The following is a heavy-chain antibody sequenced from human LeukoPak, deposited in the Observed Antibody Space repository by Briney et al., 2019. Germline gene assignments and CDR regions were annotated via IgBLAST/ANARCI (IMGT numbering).Heavy chain of an antibody. CDR2: ISGSGGST. D-gene: IGHD2-8*01. V-gene: IGHV3-23*01. CDR1: GFTFSSYA. Sequence: GGSLRLSCATSGFTFSSYAVSWVRQAPGKGLEWASSISGSGGSTYSADSVKGRFTISRDNSKNTLYLQMNSLRAEDTALYYCAKDRSCTNDICHGDFDYWGQGTLVTVSS. J-gene: IGHJ4*02. CDR3: AKDRSCTNDICHGDFDY.